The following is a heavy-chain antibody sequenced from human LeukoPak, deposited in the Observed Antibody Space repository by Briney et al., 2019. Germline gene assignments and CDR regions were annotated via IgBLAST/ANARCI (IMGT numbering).Heavy chain of an antibody. CDR1: GFTFSTYS. D-gene: IGHD1-1*01. Sequence: GGSLRLSCAVSGFTFSTYSMSWVRQAPGKGLEWVAIINKDGSETHYVDSVKGRFTISRYNAQNSLYLQMNSLRAADTALYYCARVKMRPGATETTGGVEDYWAQGTLVTVSS. V-gene: IGHV3-7*01. J-gene: IGHJ4*02. CDR3: ARVKMRPGATETTGGVEDY. CDR2: INKDGSET.